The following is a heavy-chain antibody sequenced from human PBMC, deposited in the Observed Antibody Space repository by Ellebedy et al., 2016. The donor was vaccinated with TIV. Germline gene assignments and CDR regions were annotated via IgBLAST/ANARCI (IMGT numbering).Heavy chain of an antibody. CDR2: INPSGGST. CDR3: ARRRSVYGMDV. D-gene: IGHD5-24*01. V-gene: IGHV1-46*01. Sequence: AASVKVSCKASGYTFTGYYMHWVRQAPGQGLEWMGIINPSGGSTSYAQKFQGRVTMTRDTSTSTVYMELSSLRSEDTAVYYCARRRSVYGMDVWGQGTTVTVSS. J-gene: IGHJ6*02. CDR1: GYTFTGYY.